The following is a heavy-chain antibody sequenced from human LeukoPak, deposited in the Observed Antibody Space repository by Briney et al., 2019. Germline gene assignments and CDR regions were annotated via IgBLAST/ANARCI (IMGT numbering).Heavy chain of an antibody. CDR2: YDYEDGET. V-gene: IGHV1-24*01. D-gene: IGHD3-3*01. CDR3: ATSTIVGVDPPYYYYGMDV. J-gene: IGHJ6*04. Sequence: ASVNVSCQVSRYTXTELSMHWLRQAPGKGLEWMGGYDYEDGETIYAQKFQGRVTMSEDTSTDTAYMELSSLRSEDAAVYYCATSTIVGVDPPYYYYGMDVWGEGTTVTVSS. CDR1: RYTXTELS.